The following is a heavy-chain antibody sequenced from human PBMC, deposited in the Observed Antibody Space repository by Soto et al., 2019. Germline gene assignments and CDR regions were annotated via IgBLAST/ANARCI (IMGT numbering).Heavy chain of an antibody. CDR1: GASVSHGY. V-gene: IGHV4-59*02. D-gene: IGHD3-22*01. CDR3: ASIYYDSTGFAVDP. Sequence: SETLSLTCNVSGASVSHGYRSWIRQPPGKGLEWIGFMYFGGSFNYNPSLTSRATISVETSKNQFSMKLTSLTASDTAVYYCASIYYDSTGFAVDPWGQGTLVTVPS. J-gene: IGHJ5*02. CDR2: MYFGGSF.